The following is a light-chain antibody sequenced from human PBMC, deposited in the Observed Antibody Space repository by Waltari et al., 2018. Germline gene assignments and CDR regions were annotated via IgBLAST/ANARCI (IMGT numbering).Light chain of an antibody. CDR3: QQYYSTPLP. Sequence: SILYSAINKNSLALYQQKPGQPPNLLIYWASTRESGVPYRFSGSGSGTDFTLPISSLQAEDVAVYYCQQYYSTPLPFGGGTKVEIK. CDR1: SILYSAINKNS. V-gene: IGKV4-1*01. J-gene: IGKJ4*01. CDR2: WAS.